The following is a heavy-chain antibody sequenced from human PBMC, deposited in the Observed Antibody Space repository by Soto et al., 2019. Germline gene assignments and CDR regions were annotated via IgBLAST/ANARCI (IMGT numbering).Heavy chain of an antibody. CDR1: GYTFSGYY. D-gene: IGHD6-13*01. CDR2: INPNSGGT. V-gene: IGHV1-2*04. CDR3: ARQSSSWYSYYYGMDV. Sequence: EXSVKVSFKASGYTFSGYYMHWVRQAPGQGLEWMGWINPNSGGTNYAQNFQGWVTMTRDTSISTAYMELSRLRSDDTAVYYCARQSSSWYSYYYGMDVWGQGTTVTVSS. J-gene: IGHJ6*02.